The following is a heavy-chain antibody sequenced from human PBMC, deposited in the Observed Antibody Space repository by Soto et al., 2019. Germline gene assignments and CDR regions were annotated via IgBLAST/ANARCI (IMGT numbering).Heavy chain of an antibody. V-gene: IGHV4-39*01. J-gene: IGHJ6*02. CDR2: IYYSGST. CDR3: ARRMRYYDILTGYDSRDYYYGMDV. D-gene: IGHD3-9*01. CDR1: GCSIRSSSYY. Sequence: PSETLSLTCTVSGCSIRSSSYYWGWIRQPPGKGLERIGSIYYSGSTYYNPSLKSRVTISVDTSKNQFSLKLSSVTAADTAVYYCARRMRYYDILTGYDSRDYYYGMDVWGQGTTVT.